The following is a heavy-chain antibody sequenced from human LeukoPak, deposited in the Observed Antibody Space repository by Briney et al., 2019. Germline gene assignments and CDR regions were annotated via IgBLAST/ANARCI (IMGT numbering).Heavy chain of an antibody. V-gene: IGHV4-59*01. CDR3: WANYDIFNAFGFFDM. Sequence: PSETLSLTCTVSGGSISSYYWSWIRQPPRKGLEWIVYIYYSGSTNYSPSLKSRITISLDKSKNQFSLKLSSVTAAGPAGDYWWANYDIFNAFGFFDMWGQGKMVTVSS. D-gene: IGHD3-9*01. CDR2: IYYSGST. J-gene: IGHJ3*02. CDR1: GGSISSYY.